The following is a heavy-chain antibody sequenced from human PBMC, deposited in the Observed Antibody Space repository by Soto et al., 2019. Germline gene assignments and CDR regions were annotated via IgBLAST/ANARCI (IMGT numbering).Heavy chain of an antibody. Sequence: LRLSCAASGFTFSSYSMNWVRQAPGKWLAWVSSISSSSSYIYYADSVKVRFTISRDNAKNSLYLQMNSLSAKDTAVYYCARDWREVGACGIWGQGTMVSV. V-gene: IGHV3-21*01. CDR2: ISSSSSYI. D-gene: IGHD3-3*01. CDR3: ARDWREVGACGI. J-gene: IGHJ3*02. CDR1: GFTFSSYS.